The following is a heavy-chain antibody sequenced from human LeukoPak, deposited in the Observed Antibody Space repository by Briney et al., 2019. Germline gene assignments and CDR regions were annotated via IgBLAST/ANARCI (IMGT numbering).Heavy chain of an antibody. D-gene: IGHD5-12*01. CDR2: ISAYNGNT. J-gene: IGHJ6*03. V-gene: IGHV1-18*01. CDR1: GYTFTSYG. CDR3: ARGMVAPNYYYYYMDV. Sequence: ASVKASCKASGYTFTSYGISWVRQAPGQGREWMGWISAYNGNTNYAQKLQGRVTMTTDTSTSTAYMELRSLRSDDTAVYYCARGMVAPNYYYYYMDVWGKGTTVTVSS.